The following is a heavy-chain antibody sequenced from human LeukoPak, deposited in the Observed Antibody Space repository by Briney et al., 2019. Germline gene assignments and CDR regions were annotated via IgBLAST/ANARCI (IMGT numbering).Heavy chain of an antibody. CDR1: GFTFDDHA. Sequence: GGSLRLSCAASGFTFDDHAMHWVRQAPGKGLEWVSLISGDGGSAYYADSVKGRFTISRDNSKNSLYLQMNSLRTEDTALYYCAKDLAVVGLGGYFQHWGQGTLVTVSS. J-gene: IGHJ1*01. CDR3: AKDLAVVGLGGYFQH. CDR2: ISGDGGSA. V-gene: IGHV3-43*02. D-gene: IGHD2-21*01.